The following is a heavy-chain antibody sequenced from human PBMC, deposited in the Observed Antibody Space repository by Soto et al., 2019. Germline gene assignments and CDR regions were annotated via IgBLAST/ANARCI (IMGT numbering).Heavy chain of an antibody. Sequence: GASVKVSCKASGGTFSSYAISWVRQAPGQGLEWMGGIIPIFGTANYAQKFQGRVTITADESTSTAYVGLSSLRSEDTAVYYCARGDRGGYALKFDPWGQGTLVTVSS. J-gene: IGHJ5*02. CDR2: IIPIFGTA. CDR3: ARGDRGGYALKFDP. D-gene: IGHD5-12*01. V-gene: IGHV1-69*13. CDR1: GGTFSSYA.